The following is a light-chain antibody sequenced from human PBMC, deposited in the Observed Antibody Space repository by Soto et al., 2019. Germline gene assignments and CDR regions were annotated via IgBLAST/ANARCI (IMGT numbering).Light chain of an antibody. CDR2: DAF. Sequence: DIQMTQSPSSLSASAGDRVTITCQASQDISHYLNWYQQKPGKAPKLLIDDAFNLETGVSSRFSGSGSGTDFTFTISSLQPEDIATYYCQQYDSFPRTFGQGTKVDIK. CDR1: QDISHY. CDR3: QQYDSFPRT. J-gene: IGKJ1*01. V-gene: IGKV1-33*01.